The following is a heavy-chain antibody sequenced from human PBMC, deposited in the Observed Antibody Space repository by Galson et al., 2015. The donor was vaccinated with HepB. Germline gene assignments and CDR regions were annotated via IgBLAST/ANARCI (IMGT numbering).Heavy chain of an antibody. V-gene: IGHV3-15*01. CDR3: TTFEVGYYYDSSGYYTFDY. J-gene: IGHJ4*02. CDR1: GFTFSNAW. Sequence: SLRLSCAASGFTFSNAWMSWVRQAPGKGLEWVGRIKSKTDGGTTDYAAPVKGRFTISRDDSKNTLYLQMNSLKTEDTAVYYCTTFEVGYYYDSSGYYTFDYWGQGTLVTVSS. CDR2: IKSKTDGGTT. D-gene: IGHD3-22*01.